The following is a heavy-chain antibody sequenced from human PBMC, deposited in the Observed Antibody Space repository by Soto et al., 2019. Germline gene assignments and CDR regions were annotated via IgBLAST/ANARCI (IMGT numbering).Heavy chain of an antibody. Sequence: QVQLVQSGAEVKKPGASVKVSCKASGYTFTGYYMHWVRQAPGQGLEWMGWINPNSGGTNYAQKFQGRVTMTRDTSISTDYMELSRLRSDDTDVYYCARDRTIAAAGYIDYWGQGTLVTVSS. V-gene: IGHV1-2*02. CDR1: GYTFTGYY. J-gene: IGHJ4*02. CDR2: INPNSGGT. D-gene: IGHD6-13*01. CDR3: ARDRTIAAAGYIDY.